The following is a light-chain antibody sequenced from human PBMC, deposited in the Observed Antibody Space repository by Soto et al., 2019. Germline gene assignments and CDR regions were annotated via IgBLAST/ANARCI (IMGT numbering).Light chain of an antibody. CDR1: STDFVSYNR. CDR3: SLYTSENAYV. Sequence: QSVLTQPPSVSGSPGQSVTISCTGTSTDFVSYNRVSWYQQPPGTDPKLMIYEVSKRPSGVPDRFSGSKSGNTASLTISGLQAADEADYYCSLYTSENAYVFGTGTKVTVL. V-gene: IGLV2-18*01. J-gene: IGLJ1*01. CDR2: EVS.